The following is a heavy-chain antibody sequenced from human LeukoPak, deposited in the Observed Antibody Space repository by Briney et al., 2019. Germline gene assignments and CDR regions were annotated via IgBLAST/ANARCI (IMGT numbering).Heavy chain of an antibody. Sequence: GGSLRLSCAASGFTFSSYWMSWVRQAPGKGLEWVANIKQDGSEKYYVDSVKGRFTISRDNAKNSLYPQMNSLRAEDTAVYYCARLSGYDYVWGSYRYHYFDYWGQGTLVTVSS. CDR1: GFTFSSYW. J-gene: IGHJ4*02. V-gene: IGHV3-7*01. CDR2: IKQDGSEK. D-gene: IGHD3-16*02. CDR3: ARLSGYDYVWGSYRYHYFDY.